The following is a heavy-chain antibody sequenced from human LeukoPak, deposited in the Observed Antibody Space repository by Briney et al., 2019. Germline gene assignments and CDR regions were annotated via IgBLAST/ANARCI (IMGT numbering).Heavy chain of an antibody. CDR2: ISSSSSYI. CDR3: AKGYQLLKGAFDI. D-gene: IGHD2-2*01. Sequence: GGSLRLSCAASGFTFSSYSMNWVRQAPGKGLEWVSSISSSSSYIYYADSVKGRFTISRDNAKNSLYLQMNSLRAEDTAVYYCAKGYQLLKGAFDIWGQGTMVTVSS. V-gene: IGHV3-21*01. CDR1: GFTFSSYS. J-gene: IGHJ3*02.